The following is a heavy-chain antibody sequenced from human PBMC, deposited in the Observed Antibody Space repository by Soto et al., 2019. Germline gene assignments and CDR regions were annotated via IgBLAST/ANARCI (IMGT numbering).Heavy chain of an antibody. CDR2: ISGSGGST. CDR1: GFTFSSYA. CDR3: AKDLRARYSRSSK. J-gene: IGHJ4*02. V-gene: IGHV3-23*01. Sequence: GGSLRLSCAASGFTFSSYAMSWVRQAPGKGLEWVSAISGSGGSTYYADSVKGRFTISRDNSKNTLYLQMNSLRTEDTAVYYCAKDLRARYSRSSKWGQGTLVTVSS. D-gene: IGHD6-6*01.